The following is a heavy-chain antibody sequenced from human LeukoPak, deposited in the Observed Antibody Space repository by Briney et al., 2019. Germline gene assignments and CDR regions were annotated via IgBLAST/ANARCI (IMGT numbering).Heavy chain of an antibody. CDR3: ARDLGVVAADIDY. V-gene: IGHV3-21*01. Sequence: GGSLRLSCAASGFTFSSYSMNWVRQAPGKGLEWVSSISSSSSYIYYADSVKGRFTISRDNAKNSLYLQMNSLRAEDTAVYYCARDLGVVAADIDYWGQGTLVTVSS. CDR1: GFTFSSYS. D-gene: IGHD2-15*01. CDR2: ISSSSSYI. J-gene: IGHJ4*02.